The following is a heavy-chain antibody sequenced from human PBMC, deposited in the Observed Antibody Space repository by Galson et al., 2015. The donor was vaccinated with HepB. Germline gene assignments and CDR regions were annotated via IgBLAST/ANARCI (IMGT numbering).Heavy chain of an antibody. V-gene: IGHV3-21*01. CDR2: ISSVSTYI. D-gene: IGHD3-16*02. J-gene: IGHJ4*02. CDR1: GFTFSSYT. CDR3: ARCERGWNYHDS. Sequence: SLRLSCAASGFTFSSYTINWVRQAPGKGLEWVSAISSVSTYIYYADSVKGRFTISRDNAKNSLYLQMNSLRAEDTAVYYCARCERGWNYHDSWGPGTLVTVSS.